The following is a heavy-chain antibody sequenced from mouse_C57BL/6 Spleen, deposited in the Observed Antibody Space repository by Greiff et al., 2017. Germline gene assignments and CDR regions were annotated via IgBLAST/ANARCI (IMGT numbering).Heavy chain of an antibody. CDR2: ISSGGDYI. V-gene: IGHV5-9-1*02. J-gene: IGHJ3*01. CDR1: GFTFSSYA. CDR3: TRDLEWGFAY. Sequence: EVKLVESGEGLVKPGGSLKLSCAASGFTFSSYAMSWVRQTPEKRLEWVAYISSGGDYIYYADTVKGRFTISRDNARNTMYLQMSSLKSEDTAMYYCTRDLEWGFAYWGQGTLVTVSA.